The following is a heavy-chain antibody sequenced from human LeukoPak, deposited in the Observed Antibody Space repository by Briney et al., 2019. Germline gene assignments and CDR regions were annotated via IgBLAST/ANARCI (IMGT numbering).Heavy chain of an antibody. Sequence: SETLSLTCPVSGGSISSYYWGWIRQPAGKGLEWIGRIYASGSTNYNPSLKSRVTMSVDTSKSQFSLKLISVTAADTAVYYCARDPRGIVGANHNWFDPWGQGTLVTVSS. CDR1: GGSISSYY. J-gene: IGHJ5*02. CDR2: IYASGST. D-gene: IGHD1-26*01. V-gene: IGHV4-4*07. CDR3: ARDPRGIVGANHNWFDP.